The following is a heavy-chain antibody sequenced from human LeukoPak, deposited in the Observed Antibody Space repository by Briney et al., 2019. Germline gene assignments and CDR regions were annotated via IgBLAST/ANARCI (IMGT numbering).Heavy chain of an antibody. V-gene: IGHV3-7*01. CDR3: ARLVGGRYSDY. CDR1: GFTFSSYL. D-gene: IGHD1-26*01. J-gene: IGHJ4*02. Sequence: TGGSLRLSCAASGFTFSSYLLSWVRQAPGKGLEWVANIKQDGSEKYYVDSVKGRFTISRDNAKNSLYLQMNSLRAEDTAVYYCARLVGGRYSDYWGQGTLVTVSS. CDR2: IKQDGSEK.